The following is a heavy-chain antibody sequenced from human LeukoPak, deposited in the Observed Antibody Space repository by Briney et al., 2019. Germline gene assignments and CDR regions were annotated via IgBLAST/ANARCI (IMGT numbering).Heavy chain of an antibody. J-gene: IGHJ5*02. CDR2: IRQDGDGR. V-gene: IGHV3-30*03. D-gene: IGHD3-22*01. Sequence: PGGSLRLSCAASGFAFSSYVMHWARQAPGEGLEWVAVIRQDGDGRFYGNSVEGRFTISRDNSRNALYLEMDSLRVEDTARYFCATEDYTSGHAGALGFDPWGQGTLVTVSA. CDR3: ATEDYTSGHAGALGFDP. CDR1: GFAFSSYV.